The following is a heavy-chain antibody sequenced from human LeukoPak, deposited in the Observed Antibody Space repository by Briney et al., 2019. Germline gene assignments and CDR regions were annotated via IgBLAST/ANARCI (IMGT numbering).Heavy chain of an antibody. V-gene: IGHV3-11*01. CDR2: IKSSDTST. CDR3: AKNRGGSYYSGSDY. Sequence: PGGSLRLSCAASGFSFSDSYMSWIRQAPGQGLEWLSYIKSSDTSTFYADSVKGRFTVSRDNAKNSLYLQMNSLRAEDTAVYYCAKNRGGSYYSGSDYWGQGTLVTVSS. CDR1: GFSFSDSY. J-gene: IGHJ4*02. D-gene: IGHD1-26*01.